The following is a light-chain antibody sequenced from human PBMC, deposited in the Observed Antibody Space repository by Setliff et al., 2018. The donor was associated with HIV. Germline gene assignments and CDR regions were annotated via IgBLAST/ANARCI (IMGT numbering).Light chain of an antibody. Sequence: ALTQPASVSGSPGQSITISCTGTSNDVGGYNYVCWYQQHPGKAPKLMIYEVTNRPSGVSYRFSGSKSGNTASLTISGLQAEDEADYYCSSFGSSNTHVFGTGTKVTVL. J-gene: IGLJ1*01. V-gene: IGLV2-14*01. CDR2: EVT. CDR1: SNDVGGYNY. CDR3: SSFGSSNTHV.